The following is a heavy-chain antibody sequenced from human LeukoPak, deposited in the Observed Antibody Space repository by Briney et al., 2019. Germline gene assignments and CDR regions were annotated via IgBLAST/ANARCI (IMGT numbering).Heavy chain of an antibody. D-gene: IGHD3-3*01. V-gene: IGHV4-61*02. CDR1: GGSISRGSYY. J-gene: IGHJ4*02. CDR3: AREYDFWSGYYEY. Sequence: PSETLSLTCIVSGGSISRGSYYWSWIRQPAGKGLEWIGRIYTSGSTNYNPSLKSRVTMSVDTSKNQFSLKLSSVTAADTAVYYCAREYDFWSGYYEYWGQGTLVTVSS. CDR2: IYTSGST.